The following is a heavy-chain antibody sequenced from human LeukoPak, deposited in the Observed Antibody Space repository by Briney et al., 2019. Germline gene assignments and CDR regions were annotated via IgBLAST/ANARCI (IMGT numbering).Heavy chain of an antibody. J-gene: IGHJ5*02. D-gene: IGHD1-1*01. CDR3: ARRNNGWNAPFDD. Sequence: PSETLSLTCTVSGGSISSTSYYWGWIRLPPGKGLEWIGSIHYSGSTYYNPSLKSRATISVDTSKNQFSLKLSSVTAADTAVYYCARRNNGWNAPFDDWGQGTLVTVSS. V-gene: IGHV4-39*01. CDR1: GGSISSTSYY. CDR2: IHYSGST.